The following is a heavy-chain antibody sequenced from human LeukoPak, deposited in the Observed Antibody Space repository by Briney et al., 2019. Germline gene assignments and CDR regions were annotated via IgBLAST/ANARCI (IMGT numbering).Heavy chain of an antibody. V-gene: IGHV3-53*01. CDR1: GFTVSSNY. CDR2: IYGGGST. Sequence: GGSLRLSCAVSGFTVSSNYMSRVRQAPGKGLEWVSVIYGGGSTYYADSVKGRFTISRDNSKNTLYLQMNSLRAEDTAVYYCARSDGIAAAGPFDYWGQGTLVTVS. J-gene: IGHJ4*02. D-gene: IGHD6-13*01. CDR3: ARSDGIAAAGPFDY.